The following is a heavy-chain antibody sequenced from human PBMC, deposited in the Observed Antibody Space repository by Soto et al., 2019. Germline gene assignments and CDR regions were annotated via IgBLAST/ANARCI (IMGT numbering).Heavy chain of an antibody. CDR2: IYPGDSDT. Sequence: GESLKISCKGSGYSFTSYWIGWVRQMPGKGLEWMGIIYPGDSDTRYSPSFQGQVTISADKSISTAYLQWSSLKASDTAMYYCAGASCTSTSGLDAFDIWGQGTMVTVSS. CDR1: GYSFTSYW. V-gene: IGHV5-51*01. CDR3: AGASCTSTSGLDAFDI. D-gene: IGHD2-2*01. J-gene: IGHJ3*02.